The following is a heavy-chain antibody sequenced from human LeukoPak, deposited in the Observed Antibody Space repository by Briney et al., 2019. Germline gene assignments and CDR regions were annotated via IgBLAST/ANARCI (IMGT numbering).Heavy chain of an antibody. D-gene: IGHD4-23*01. J-gene: IGHJ4*02. CDR3: ARADTVVTASDY. CDR1: GGTFSSYA. V-gene: IGHV1-69*01. CDR2: IIPIFGTA. Sequence: AVKVSCKASGGTFSSYAISWVRQAPGQGLEWMGGIIPIFGTANYAQKFQGRVTITADESTSTAYMELSSLRSEDTAVYYCARADTVVTASDYWGQGTLVTVSS.